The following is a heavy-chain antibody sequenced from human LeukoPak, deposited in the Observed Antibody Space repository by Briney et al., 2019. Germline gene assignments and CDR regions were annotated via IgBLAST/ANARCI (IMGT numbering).Heavy chain of an antibody. CDR3: ARGGAARLHFQN. CDR2: IYHSGST. CDR1: GGSISTYY. J-gene: IGHJ1*01. V-gene: IGHV4-59*01. D-gene: IGHD6-6*01. Sequence: SETLSLTCTVSGGSISTYYWNWIRQPPGKGPEWIGYIYHSGSTNYNPSLQSRVTISVDTSKNQFSLNLNSVTAADTAVYYCARGGAARLHFQNWGQGTLVTVSS.